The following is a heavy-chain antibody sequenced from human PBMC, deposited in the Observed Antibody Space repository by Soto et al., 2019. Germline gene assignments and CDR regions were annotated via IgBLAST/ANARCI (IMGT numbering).Heavy chain of an antibody. CDR1: GASVSTGAYY. Sequence: KASETLSLTCTVSGASVSTGAYYWGWVRQRPGKGLEWVGYIYESGYTYYNTSLKSRLTISLDRSNNQFSLGLTSVTAADTAVYYCVRALRPTAMVYPWLDPWGQGTLVTVSS. D-gene: IGHD5-18*01. CDR3: VRALRPTAMVYPWLDP. CDR2: IYESGYT. V-gene: IGHV4-31*03. J-gene: IGHJ5*02.